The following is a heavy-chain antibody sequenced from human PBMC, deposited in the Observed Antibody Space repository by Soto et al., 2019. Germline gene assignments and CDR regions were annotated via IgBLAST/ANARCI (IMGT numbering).Heavy chain of an antibody. V-gene: IGHV3-7*01. J-gene: IGHJ4*02. Sequence: GSLRLSCAASGFTFSSYWMSWVRQAPGKGLEWVANIKQDGSEKYYVDSVKGRFTISRDNAKNSLYLQMNSLRAEDTAVYYCARAAAAGEGDSSGYYYYFDYWGQGTLVTVSS. D-gene: IGHD3-22*01. CDR1: GFTFSSYW. CDR3: ARAAAAGEGDSSGYYYYFDY. CDR2: IKQDGSEK.